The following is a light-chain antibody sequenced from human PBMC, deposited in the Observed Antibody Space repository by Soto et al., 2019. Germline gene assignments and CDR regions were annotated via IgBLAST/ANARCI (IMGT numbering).Light chain of an antibody. V-gene: IGKV3-20*01. CDR1: QSVSSSY. J-gene: IGKJ2*01. Sequence: EIVLTQSPGTLSLSPGERATLSCRASQSVSSSYLAWYQQTPGQAPRLLIYGASSRATGIPDRFSGSGSGTDFTLTISRPEPEDFAVYYCHLYGNSPPRTFGQGTELEI. CDR2: GAS. CDR3: HLYGNSPPRT.